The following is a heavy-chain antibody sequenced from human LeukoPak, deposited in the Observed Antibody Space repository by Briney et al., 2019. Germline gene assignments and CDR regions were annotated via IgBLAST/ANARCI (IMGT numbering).Heavy chain of an antibody. D-gene: IGHD3-10*01. CDR1: GGSISSGGYY. J-gene: IGHJ6*02. CDR3: ASGGSGSYYLHYYYYYGMDV. Sequence: SETLSLTCTVSGGSISSGGYYWGWIRQHPGKGLEWIGYIYYSGSTYYNPSLKSRFTISVDTSKNQFSLKLSSVTAADTAVYYCASGGSGSYYLHYYYYYGMDVWGQGTTVTVSS. CDR2: IYYSGST. V-gene: IGHV4-31*03.